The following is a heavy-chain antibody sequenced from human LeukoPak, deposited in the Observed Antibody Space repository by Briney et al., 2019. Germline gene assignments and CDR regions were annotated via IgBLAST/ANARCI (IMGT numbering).Heavy chain of an antibody. CDR2: ISSSGSTI. J-gene: IGHJ6*02. V-gene: IGHV3-11*01. Sequence: GGSLRLSCAASGFTFSDYYMSWIRQAPGKGLEWVSYISSSGSTIYYADSVKGRFTISRDNAKNSLYLQMNSLRAEDTALYYCAKGRRSLYYYYGMDVWGQGTTVTVSS. CDR1: GFTFSDYY. CDR3: AKGRRSLYYYYGMDV. D-gene: IGHD2-15*01.